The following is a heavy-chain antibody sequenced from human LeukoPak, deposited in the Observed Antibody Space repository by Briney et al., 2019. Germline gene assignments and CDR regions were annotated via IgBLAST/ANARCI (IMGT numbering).Heavy chain of an antibody. CDR1: GGTFSGYA. CDR2: INPTSGGT. Sequence: ASVKVSCKASGGTFSGYAISWVRQAPGQGLEWMGWINPTSGGTHYAQKFQGRVTMTRDTSISTAYMELSRLTSDDTAVYYCARDGDFGGKHLLGFDPWGQGTLVTVSS. J-gene: IGHJ5*02. CDR3: ARDGDFGGKHLLGFDP. D-gene: IGHD4-23*01. V-gene: IGHV1-2*02.